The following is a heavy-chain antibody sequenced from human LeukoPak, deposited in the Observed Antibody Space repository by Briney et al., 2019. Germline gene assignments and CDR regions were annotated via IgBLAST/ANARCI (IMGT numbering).Heavy chain of an antibody. J-gene: IGHJ5*02. CDR1: GGSISSYY. V-gene: IGHV4-4*07. D-gene: IGHD3-10*01. CDR3: ARDGADYYGSGSYSPS. CDR2: IYTSGST. Sequence: PSETLSLTCTVSGGSISSYYWSWIRQPAGKGLEWIGRIYTSGSTNYNPSLKRRVTMSVDTSKNQFSLKLSSVTAADTAVYYCARDGADYYGSGSYSPSWGQGTLVTVSS.